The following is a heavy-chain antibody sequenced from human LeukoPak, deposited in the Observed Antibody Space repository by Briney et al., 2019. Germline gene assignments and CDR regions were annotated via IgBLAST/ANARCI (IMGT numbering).Heavy chain of an antibody. CDR3: AKGYSRAFDI. CDR2: INGGGGST. D-gene: IGHD2-21*01. CDR1: GFLFSSNG. V-gene: IGHV3-23*01. Sequence: GGSVSLLCTPSGFLFSSNGMAWARHAPGRGAEGFFFINGGGGSTIYADSVKGRFTISRDNSNNTLFLQMNSLRAEDTAVYYCAKGYSRAFDIWGQGIMVTVSS. J-gene: IGHJ3*02.